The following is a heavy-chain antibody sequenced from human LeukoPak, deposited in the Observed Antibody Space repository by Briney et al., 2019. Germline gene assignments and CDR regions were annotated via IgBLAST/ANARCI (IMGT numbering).Heavy chain of an antibody. CDR1: GFTFSSYA. CDR3: ARDLGRWLQQLDY. CDR2: ISGSGGST. V-gene: IGHV3-23*01. D-gene: IGHD5-24*01. Sequence: GSLRLSCAASGFTFSSYAMSWVRQAPGKGLEWVSAISGSGGSTYYADSVKGRFTISRDNSKNTLYLQMNSLRAEDTAVYYCARDLGRWLQQLDYWGQGTLVTVSS. J-gene: IGHJ4*02.